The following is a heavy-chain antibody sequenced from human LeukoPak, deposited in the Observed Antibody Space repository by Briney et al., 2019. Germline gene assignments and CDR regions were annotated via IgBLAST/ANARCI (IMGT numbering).Heavy chain of an antibody. CDR2: ISGRGAST. CDR3: AKDVGKWESLHFFDY. J-gene: IGHJ4*02. CDR1: GSTLSTNA. Sequence: GGSLRLSCLTSGSTLSTNAMSWVRQAPGKGLEWISGISGRGASTYYADSVKGRFTISRDDSRNTLYLQMNSLRGDDTAVYYCAKDVGKWESLHFFDYWGQGTLVTVSS. D-gene: IGHD1-26*01. V-gene: IGHV3-23*01.